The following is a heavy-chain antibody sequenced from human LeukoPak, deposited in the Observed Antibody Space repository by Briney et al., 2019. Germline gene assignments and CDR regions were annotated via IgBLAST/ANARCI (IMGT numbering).Heavy chain of an antibody. CDR3: ARHVPGEYSSRFNWFDP. V-gene: IGHV4-39*01. Sequence: SETLSLTCTVSGGSISSSSYNWGWIRQPPGKGLEWIGSIYYSGKAYYNPSLKSRVTISVDTSKNQFSLKLSSVTAADTAVYYCARHVPGEYSSRFNWFDPWGQGTLVTVSS. CDR2: IYYSGKA. CDR1: GGSISSSSYN. D-gene: IGHD6-13*01. J-gene: IGHJ5*02.